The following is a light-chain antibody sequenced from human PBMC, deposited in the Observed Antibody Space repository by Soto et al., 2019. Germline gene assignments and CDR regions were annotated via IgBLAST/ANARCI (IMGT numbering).Light chain of an antibody. J-gene: IGLJ2*01. V-gene: IGLV1-51*01. CDR3: ATWDGSLPGEV. CDR1: SSNIGNNY. Sequence: QSVVTQSPSVSAAPGQKVTISCSGSSSNIGNNYVSWYQQLPGTAPKLLMYDNNKRPSGIPDRFSGSKSGTSGTLDITGLQTGDEADYYCATWDGSLPGEVFGGGTKLTVL. CDR2: DNN.